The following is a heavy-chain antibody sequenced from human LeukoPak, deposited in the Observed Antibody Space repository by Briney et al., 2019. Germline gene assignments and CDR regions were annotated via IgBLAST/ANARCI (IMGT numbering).Heavy chain of an antibody. CDR2: IIPIFGTA. CDR1: GGTFSSYG. V-gene: IGHV1-69*05. D-gene: IGHD4-17*01. CDR3: AREGGNGDYASDC. Sequence: SVKVSCKASGGTFSSYGISWVRQAPGQGLEWMGRIIPIFGTANYAQKFQGRLTITTDESTSTAYMELSSLGSEDTAVYYCAREGGNGDYASDCWGQGTLVTVSS. J-gene: IGHJ4*02.